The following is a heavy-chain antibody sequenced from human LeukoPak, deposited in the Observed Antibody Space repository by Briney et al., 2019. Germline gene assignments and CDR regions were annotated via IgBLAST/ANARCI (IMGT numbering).Heavy chain of an antibody. D-gene: IGHD6-6*01. CDR3: ARGRPAHYFDS. V-gene: IGHV3-66*01. CDR1: GFTVSSTY. J-gene: IGHJ4*02. CDR2: IYSGGYT. Sequence: PGGSLRLSCAASGFTVSSTYLTWVRQAPGKGLEWLSVIYSGGYTYYADSVKGRFFISRDISENMVYLQMNSQSVEDTAVYFCARGRPAHYFDSWGPGTLVTVS.